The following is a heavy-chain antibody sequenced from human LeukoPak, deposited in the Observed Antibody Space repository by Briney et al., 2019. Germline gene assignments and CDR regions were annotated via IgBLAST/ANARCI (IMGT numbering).Heavy chain of an antibody. Sequence: GGSLRLSCAASGFTFSSYWMHWVRQAPGKGLVWVSRIKSDGSSTTYADSVKGRFTISRDNAKNSLYLQMNSLRAEDTAVYYCARSGLSRFGFWGQGTLVTVSS. CDR1: GFTFSSYW. CDR3: ARSGLSRFGF. CDR2: IKSDGSST. D-gene: IGHD2/OR15-2a*01. V-gene: IGHV3-74*01. J-gene: IGHJ4*02.